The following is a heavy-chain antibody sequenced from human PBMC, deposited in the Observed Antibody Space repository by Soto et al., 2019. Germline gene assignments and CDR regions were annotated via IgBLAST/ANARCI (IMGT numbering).Heavy chain of an antibody. J-gene: IGHJ4*02. Sequence: ASVKVSCKASGYTFTSYAMHWVRQAPGQRLEWMGWINAGNGNTKYSQKFQGRVTITRDTSASTAYMELSSLRSEDTAVYYCARGAVVTAIHGTFDYWGQGTLVTVSS. D-gene: IGHD2-21*02. CDR2: INAGNGNT. V-gene: IGHV1-3*01. CDR3: ARGAVVTAIHGTFDY. CDR1: GYTFTSYA.